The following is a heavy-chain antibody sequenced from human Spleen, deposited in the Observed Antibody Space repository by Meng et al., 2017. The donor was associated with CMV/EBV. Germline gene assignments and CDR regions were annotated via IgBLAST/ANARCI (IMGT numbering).Heavy chain of an antibody. J-gene: IGHJ4*02. CDR1: GFTFSSYS. Sequence: GESLKISCAASGFTFSSYSMNWVRQAPGKGLEWVSHISSSSTTIYYADSVKGRFTISRDNAKNSLYLQMNSLRAEDTAVYYCARDLSGSYRIFDYWGQGTLVTVFS. CDR3: ARDLSGSYRIFDY. V-gene: IGHV3-48*04. D-gene: IGHD1-26*01. CDR2: ISSSSTTI.